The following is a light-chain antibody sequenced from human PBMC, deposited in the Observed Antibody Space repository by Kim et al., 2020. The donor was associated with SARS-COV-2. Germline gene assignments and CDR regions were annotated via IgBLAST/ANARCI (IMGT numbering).Light chain of an antibody. J-gene: IGLJ1*01. CDR2: QHN. CDR1: ELGCKY. Sequence: GQPARMPCSGYELGCKYVSWYQQKPGQSPVVVIYQHNQRPSGIPERFSGSNSGNTATLTISGNQAMDEADYYCQAWDSSTHNYVFGAGTKVTVL. V-gene: IGLV3-1*01. CDR3: QAWDSSTHNYV.